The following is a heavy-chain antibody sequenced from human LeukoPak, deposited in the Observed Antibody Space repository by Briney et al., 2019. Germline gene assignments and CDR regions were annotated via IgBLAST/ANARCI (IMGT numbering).Heavy chain of an antibody. J-gene: IGHJ3*02. CDR3: ASSTSHWNAFDI. CDR2: ISAYNGNT. D-gene: IGHD2-2*01. CDR1: GGTFSSYA. V-gene: IGHV1-18*01. Sequence: ASVKVSCKASGGTFSSYAISWVRQAPGQGLEWMGWISAYNGNTNYAQKLQGRVTMTTDTSTSTAYMELRSLRSDDTAVYYCASSTSHWNAFDIWGQGTMVTASS.